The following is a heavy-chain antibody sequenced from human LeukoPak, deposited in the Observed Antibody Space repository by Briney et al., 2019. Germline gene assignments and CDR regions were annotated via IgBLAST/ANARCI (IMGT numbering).Heavy chain of an antibody. CDR3: ARDLMVRGAPTNDAFDI. J-gene: IGHJ3*02. CDR2: IHAYNGNT. CDR1: GYTFTSYV. V-gene: IGHV1-18*01. D-gene: IGHD3-10*01. Sequence: ASVKASCKPSGYTFTSYVISWVRQAPGQGLEWLGWIHAYNGNTNYAQKLQGRVTMTTDTSTSTAYMELRSLRSDDTAVYYCARDLMVRGAPTNDAFDIWGQGTMVTVSS.